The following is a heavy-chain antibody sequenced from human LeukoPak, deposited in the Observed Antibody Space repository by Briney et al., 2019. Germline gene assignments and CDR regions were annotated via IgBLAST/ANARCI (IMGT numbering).Heavy chain of an antibody. V-gene: IGHV3-23*01. Sequence: GGSLRLSCAASGFTFTNYAMNWVRQAPGKGLEWVSGISGSGDSTYYADSMKGRFTISRDNSKNTLYLQMNSLRVDDTAVYYCAKPPLHYDSYWYTYYLDYWGQGTLVTVSS. J-gene: IGHJ4*02. CDR3: AKPPLHYDSYWYTYYLDY. D-gene: IGHD1-26*01. CDR2: ISGSGDST. CDR1: GFTFTNYA.